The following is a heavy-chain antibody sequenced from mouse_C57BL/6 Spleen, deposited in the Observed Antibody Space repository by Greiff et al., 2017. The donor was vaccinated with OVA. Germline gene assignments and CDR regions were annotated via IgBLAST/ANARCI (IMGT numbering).Heavy chain of an antibody. CDR3: ARDRDYAYFDY. J-gene: IGHJ2*01. D-gene: IGHD2-4*01. CDR1: GFTFSDYY. Sequence: EVKVVESEGGLVQPGSSMKLSCTASGFTFSDYYMAWVRQVPEKGLEWVANINYDGSSTYYLDSLKSRFIISRDNAKNILYLQMSSLKSEDTATYYCARDRDYAYFDYWGQGTTLTVSS. CDR2: INYDGSST. V-gene: IGHV5-16*01.